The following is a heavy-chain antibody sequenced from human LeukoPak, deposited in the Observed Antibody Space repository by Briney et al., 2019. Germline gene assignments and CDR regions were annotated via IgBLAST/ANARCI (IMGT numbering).Heavy chain of an antibody. J-gene: IGHJ4*02. D-gene: IGHD1/OR15-1a*01. CDR3: AFNNNFKY. CDR1: GLSFSGQW. CDR2: IKYDGSGK. V-gene: IGHV3-7*01. Sequence: PGGSLRLSCTASGLSFSGQWMNWVRQSPGQGLEWVANIKYDGSGKYYVDSVKGRFTISREDAKNSLSLQMDSVRPEDTAVYYCAFNNNFKYWGQGTLVIVSS.